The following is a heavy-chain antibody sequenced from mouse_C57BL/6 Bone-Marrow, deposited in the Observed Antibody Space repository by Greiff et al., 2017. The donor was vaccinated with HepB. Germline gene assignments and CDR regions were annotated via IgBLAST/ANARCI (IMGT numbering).Heavy chain of an antibody. Sequence: VKVEESGPGLVQPSQSLSITCTVSGFSLTSYGVHWVRQSPGKGLEWLGVIWSGGSTDYNAAFISRLSISKDNSKSQVFFKMNSLQADDTAIYYCARGWRLGYWGQGTTLTVSS. CDR2: IWSGGST. CDR3: ARGWRLGY. D-gene: IGHD1-1*02. V-gene: IGHV2-2*01. CDR1: GFSLTSYG. J-gene: IGHJ2*01.